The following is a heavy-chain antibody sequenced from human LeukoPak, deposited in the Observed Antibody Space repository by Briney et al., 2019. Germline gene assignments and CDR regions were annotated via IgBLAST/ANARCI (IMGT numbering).Heavy chain of an antibody. D-gene: IGHD5-24*01. CDR2: ISWNSGSI. J-gene: IGHJ4*02. V-gene: IGHV3-9*01. CDR3: AKEGDGPFDY. Sequence: GGSLRLSCAASGFTFDDYAMHWVRQAPGKGLEWVSGISWNSGSIGYADSVKGRFTISRDNAKNSLYLQMNSLRAEDTALYYCAKEGDGPFDYWGQGTLVTVSS. CDR1: GFTFDDYA.